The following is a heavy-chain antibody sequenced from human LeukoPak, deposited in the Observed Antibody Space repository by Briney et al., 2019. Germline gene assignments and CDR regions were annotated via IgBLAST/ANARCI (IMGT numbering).Heavy chain of an antibody. CDR2: IIPILGIA. Sequence: SVKVSCKASGGTFSSYAISWARQAPGQGLEWMGRIIPILGIANYAQKFQGRVTITADKSTSTAYMELSSLRSEDTAVYYCASRYCSGGSCYLAFDIWGQGTMVTVSS. CDR1: GGTFSSYA. D-gene: IGHD2-15*01. J-gene: IGHJ3*02. CDR3: ASRYCSGGSCYLAFDI. V-gene: IGHV1-69*04.